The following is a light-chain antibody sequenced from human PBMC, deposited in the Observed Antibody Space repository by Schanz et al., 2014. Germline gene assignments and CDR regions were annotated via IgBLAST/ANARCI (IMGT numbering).Light chain of an antibody. CDR2: DVS. CDR3: CSHAGRTTFYV. Sequence: QSVLTQPASVSGSPGQSITISCTGTSSDVGGYNYVSWYQQYPGKAPKLMIYDVSNRPSGVSDRFSGSKSGNTASLTISGLQAEDEADYYCCSHAGRTTFYVFGSGTKLTVL. J-gene: IGLJ1*01. V-gene: IGLV2-14*03. CDR1: SSDVGGYNY.